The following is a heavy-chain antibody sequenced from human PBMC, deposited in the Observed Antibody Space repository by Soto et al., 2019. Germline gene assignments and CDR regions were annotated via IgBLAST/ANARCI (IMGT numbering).Heavy chain of an antibody. D-gene: IGHD2-15*01. Sequence: QVQLVESGGGVVQPGRSLRLSCAASGFTFSSYVMHWVRQAPGKGLEWVAVISYDGSNKYYADSVKGRFTISRDNSKNTLYLQMNSLRAEDTAVYYCARDGLLGYFDYWGQGTLVTVSS. V-gene: IGHV3-30-3*01. J-gene: IGHJ4*02. CDR1: GFTFSSYV. CDR2: ISYDGSNK. CDR3: ARDGLLGYFDY.